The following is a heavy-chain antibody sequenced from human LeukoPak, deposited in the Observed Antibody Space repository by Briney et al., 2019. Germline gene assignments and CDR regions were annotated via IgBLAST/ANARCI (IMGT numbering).Heavy chain of an antibody. CDR3: ARRGRVGSGSYYRDFDY. J-gene: IGHJ4*02. CDR1: GGSISSSSYY. D-gene: IGHD3-10*01. CDR2: IYYSGST. Sequence: SETLSLTCTVSGGSISSSSYYWGWIRQPPGEGLEGIGSIYYSGSTYYNPSLKSRVTISVDTSKNQFSLKLSSVTAADTAVYYCARRGRVGSGSYYRDFDYWGQGTLVTVSS. V-gene: IGHV4-39*01.